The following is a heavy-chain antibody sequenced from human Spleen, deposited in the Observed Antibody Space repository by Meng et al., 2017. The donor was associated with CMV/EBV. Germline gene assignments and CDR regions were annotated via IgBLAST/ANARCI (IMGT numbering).Heavy chain of an antibody. CDR2: TSFDGSNG. Sequence: GESLKISCSASGFAFGSYVMHWVRQAPGNGLEWVALTSFDGSNGHYADSVKGRFTISRDNSKNTLFLQMNSLRTEDTAIYYCVRGGGGWDLMRRWGQGTLVTVSS. CDR3: VRGGGGWDLMRR. V-gene: IGHV3-30*04. CDR1: GFAFGSYV. D-gene: IGHD1-26*01. J-gene: IGHJ1*01.